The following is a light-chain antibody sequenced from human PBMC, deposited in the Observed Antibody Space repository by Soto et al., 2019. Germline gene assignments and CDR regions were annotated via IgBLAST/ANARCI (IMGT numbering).Light chain of an antibody. Sequence: EIVLTQSQGTLSFSPVERSTLSCRASQSVSNSYLAWYQQKPGQAPRLLIYGASSRATGIPDRLSGSGSGTEFTLTISSLQSEDFAVYYCQQYNNWPPFGQGPKLNI. CDR3: QQYNNWPP. V-gene: IGKV3-20*01. CDR1: QSVSNSY. J-gene: IGKJ1*01. CDR2: GAS.